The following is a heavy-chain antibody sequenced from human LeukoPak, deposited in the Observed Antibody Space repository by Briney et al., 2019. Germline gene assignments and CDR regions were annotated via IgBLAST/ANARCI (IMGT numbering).Heavy chain of an antibody. CDR2: ISTYNGNT. Sequence: GASVKVSCKASGYTFTSYGISWVRQAPGQGLEWMGWISTYNGNTNYAQKLQGRVTMTTDTSTSTAYMEMRSLRSDDTAVYYCARLIKRQQLAPWGQGTLVTVSS. D-gene: IGHD6-13*01. CDR3: ARLIKRQQLAP. J-gene: IGHJ5*02. V-gene: IGHV1-18*01. CDR1: GYTFTSYG.